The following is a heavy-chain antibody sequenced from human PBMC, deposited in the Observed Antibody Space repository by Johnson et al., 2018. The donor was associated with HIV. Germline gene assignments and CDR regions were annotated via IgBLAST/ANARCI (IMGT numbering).Heavy chain of an antibody. CDR2: ISYDGSNK. V-gene: IGHV3-30*04. D-gene: IGHD3-10*01. J-gene: IGHJ3*02. CDR1: GFTFSSYA. CDR3: ARDRSGYYYDI. Sequence: QVQLVESGGGVFQPGRSLRLSCAASGFTFSSYAMHWVRQAPGKGLEWVAVISYDGSNKFYTDSVKGRFTISRDKTKKTLYLQMNSLRADDTAVYYCARDRSGYYYDIWGQGTMVTVSS.